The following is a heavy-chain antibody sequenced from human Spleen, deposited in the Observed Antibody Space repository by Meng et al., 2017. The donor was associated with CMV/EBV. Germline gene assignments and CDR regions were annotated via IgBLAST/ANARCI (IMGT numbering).Heavy chain of an antibody. CDR3: ARQLERFLDP. J-gene: IGHJ5*02. CDR1: GGSISSSSSY. V-gene: IGHV4-39*01. Sequence: SETLSLTCTVSGGSISSSSSYWGWIRQPPGKGLEWIGSIYYSGSTYYNPSLKSRVTISVDTSKNQFSLKLSSVTAADTAVYYCARQLERFLDPWGQGTLVTVSS. CDR2: IYYSGST. D-gene: IGHD3-3*01.